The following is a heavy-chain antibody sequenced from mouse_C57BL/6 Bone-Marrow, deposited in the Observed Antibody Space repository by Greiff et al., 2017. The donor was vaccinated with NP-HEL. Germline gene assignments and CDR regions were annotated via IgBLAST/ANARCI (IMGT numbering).Heavy chain of an antibody. D-gene: IGHD1-1*01. CDR3: ASSDYYGSSYEGYWYFDV. CDR1: GYTFTSYW. CDR2: INPSSGYT. Sequence: VQLQQSGAELAKPGASVKLSCKASGYTFTSYWMHWVKQRPGQGLEWIGYINPSSGYTKYNQKFKDKATLTADKSSSTAYMQLSSLTYEDSAVYYCASSDYYGSSYEGYWYFDVWGTGTRSPSPQ. V-gene: IGHV1-7*01. J-gene: IGHJ1*03.